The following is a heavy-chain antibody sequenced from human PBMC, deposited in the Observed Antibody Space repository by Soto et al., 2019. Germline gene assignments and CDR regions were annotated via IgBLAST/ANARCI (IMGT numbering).Heavy chain of an antibody. CDR3: VRDDCSGGTCYPGAY. Sequence: ASVKVSCKASGYTFGTYVIHWVRQAPGQRLEWMGWINVDNNKPKYSQKFQGRVTMTRDTSASTAYMELSNLISEDTAVYYCVRDDCSGGTCYPGAYWGQGTLVTVSS. D-gene: IGHD2-15*01. V-gene: IGHV1-3*01. CDR2: INVDNNKP. CDR1: GYTFGTYV. J-gene: IGHJ4*02.